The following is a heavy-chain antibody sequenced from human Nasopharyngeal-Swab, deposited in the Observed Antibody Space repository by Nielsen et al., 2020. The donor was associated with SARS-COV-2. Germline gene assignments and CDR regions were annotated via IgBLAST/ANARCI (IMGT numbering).Heavy chain of an antibody. Sequence: GSLRLSCTVSGGSISSYYWTWIRQPPGKGPEYIGYIYYSASTNYNPSLKSRVTISADTSKNQFSLRVSSVTAADTAVYYCARGERPMMSMDVWGQGTTVTVSS. J-gene: IGHJ6*02. D-gene: IGHD1-26*01. CDR2: IYYSAST. CDR3: ARGERPMMSMDV. CDR1: GGSISSYY. V-gene: IGHV4-59*01.